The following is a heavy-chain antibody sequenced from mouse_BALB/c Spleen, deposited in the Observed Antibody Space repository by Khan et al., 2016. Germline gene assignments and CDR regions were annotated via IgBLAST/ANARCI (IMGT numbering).Heavy chain of an antibody. Sequence: EVQLQESGPGLVKPSQSLSLTCTVTGYSITSDYAWNWIRQFPGNKLEWMGYISYSDNTNYNPSLKSRISITRDTSKNQFFLQLNSVTTEDTATXYCARKSWAMDYWGQGTSVTVSS. CDR2: ISYSDNT. J-gene: IGHJ4*01. CDR1: GYSITSDYA. V-gene: IGHV3-2*02. CDR3: ARKSWAMDY.